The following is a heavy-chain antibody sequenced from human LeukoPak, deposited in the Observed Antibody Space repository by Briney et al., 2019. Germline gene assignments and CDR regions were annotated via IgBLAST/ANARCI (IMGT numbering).Heavy chain of an antibody. V-gene: IGHV3-74*01. D-gene: IGHD4-17*01. CDR1: GXTFSSYW. Sequence: GGSLRLSCAASGXTFSSYWLHWVRQAPGEGLVLDSRINGDVSGTVYADYVKGRFTVSRDNAKNTLYLQMNSLRVADTAVYYCTKDKFGDYVFNDWGHGTLVSVSS. CDR2: INGDVSGT. CDR3: TKDKFGDYVFND. J-gene: IGHJ4*01.